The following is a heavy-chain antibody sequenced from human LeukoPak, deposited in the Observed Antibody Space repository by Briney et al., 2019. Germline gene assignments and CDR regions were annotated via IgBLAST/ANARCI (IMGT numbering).Heavy chain of an antibody. Sequence: GGSLRLSCAASGFTFSSYRMNWVRQAPGKGLEWVSSISSSSSYIYYADSLKGRFTISRDNAKNSLSLQMNSLRAEDTAVYYCARDSMWGGDYSSGYHLDYWGQGTLVTVSS. J-gene: IGHJ4*02. CDR1: GFTFSSYR. V-gene: IGHV3-21*01. CDR3: ARDSMWGGDYSSGYHLDY. D-gene: IGHD3-22*01. CDR2: ISSSSSYI.